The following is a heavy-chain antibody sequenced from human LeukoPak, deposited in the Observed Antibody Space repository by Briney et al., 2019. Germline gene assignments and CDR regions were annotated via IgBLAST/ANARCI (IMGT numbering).Heavy chain of an antibody. CDR2: ISGSSHSRT. V-gene: IGHV3-23*01. CDR1: GFTFSSYA. D-gene: IGHD3-16*01. Sequence: PGGSLRLSCAASGFTFSSYAMSWVRQAPGKGLEWVSAISGSSHSRTDYADSVKGRFTISRDNSQNTLFLQVDTLRVEDTATYYCAKDRSLGRLVHEAFDVWGQGTMVVVSS. CDR3: AKDRSLGRLVHEAFDV. J-gene: IGHJ3*01.